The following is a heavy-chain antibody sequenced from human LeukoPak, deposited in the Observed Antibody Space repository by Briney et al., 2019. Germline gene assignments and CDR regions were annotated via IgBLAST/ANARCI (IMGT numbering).Heavy chain of an antibody. CDR2: IGGYYGGDT. CDR3: ASDLWNFYDSSGYYRDFDY. Sequence: GASVKVSCKASGYSFISYGISWVRQAPGQGLEWMGWIGGYYGGDTNYAQKFQGRVTVTTDTSTSTAYMELRSLRSDYTAVYYCASDLWNFYDSSGYYRDFDYWGQGTLVTVSS. D-gene: IGHD3-22*01. CDR1: GYSFISYG. J-gene: IGHJ4*02. V-gene: IGHV1-18*01.